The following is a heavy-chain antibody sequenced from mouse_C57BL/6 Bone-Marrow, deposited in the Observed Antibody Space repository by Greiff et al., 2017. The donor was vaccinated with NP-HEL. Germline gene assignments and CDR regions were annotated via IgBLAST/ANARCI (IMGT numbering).Heavy chain of an antibody. CDR3: ATHYRFAY. J-gene: IGHJ3*01. V-gene: IGHV1-42*01. CDR2: INPSTGGT. D-gene: IGHD1-1*01. CDR1: GYSFTGYY. Sequence: EVQLQESGPELVKPGASVKISCKASGYSFTGYYMNWVKQSPEKSLEWIGEINPSTGGTTYNQKFKAKATLTVDKSSSTAYMQLKSLTSEDSAVYYCATHYRFAYWGQGTLVTVSA.